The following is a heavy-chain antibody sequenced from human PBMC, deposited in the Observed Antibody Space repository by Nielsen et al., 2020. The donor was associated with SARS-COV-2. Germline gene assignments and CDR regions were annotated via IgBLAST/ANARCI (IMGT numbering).Heavy chain of an antibody. V-gene: IGHV1-18*01. J-gene: IGHJ6*02. Sequence: ASVKVSCKASGYTFTSYGISWVRQAPGQGLEWMGWISAYNGNTNYAQKLQGRVTMTTDTSTSTAYMELSSLRSEDTAVYYCATQNYYGSGSYSAYYYYYGMDVWGQGTTVTVSS. CDR1: GYTFTSYG. D-gene: IGHD3-10*01. CDR2: ISAYNGNT. CDR3: ATQNYYGSGSYSAYYYYYGMDV.